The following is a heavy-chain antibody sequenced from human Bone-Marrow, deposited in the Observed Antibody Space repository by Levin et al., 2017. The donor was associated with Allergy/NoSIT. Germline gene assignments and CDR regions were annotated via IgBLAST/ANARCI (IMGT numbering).Heavy chain of an antibody. CDR1: GGSINSYY. CDR2: IFYSGST. V-gene: IGHV4-59*01. J-gene: IGHJ4*02. Sequence: SETLSLTCNVSGGSINSYYWSWIRQPPGKGLEWIGYIFYSGSTNYNPSLESRVTLSVDTPNNQFSLKLDSVTAADTAIYYCARGARQASGGWHFDYWGQGTLLTVSS. D-gene: IGHD6-19*01. CDR3: ARGARQASGGWHFDY.